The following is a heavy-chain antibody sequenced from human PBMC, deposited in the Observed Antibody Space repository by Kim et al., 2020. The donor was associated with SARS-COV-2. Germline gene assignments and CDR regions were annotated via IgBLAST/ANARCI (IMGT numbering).Heavy chain of an antibody. CDR1: GFTFSSYW. V-gene: IGHV3-7*04. CDR3: ARGATPGY. Sequence: GGSLRLSCVASGFTFSSYWMSWVRQAPGKGLEWVANIKKDGSEKYYVDSVKGRFTISRDNAKNSLYLQMNSLRAEDTAVYYCARGATPGYWGQGTLVTVSS. J-gene: IGHJ4*02. CDR2: IKKDGSEK.